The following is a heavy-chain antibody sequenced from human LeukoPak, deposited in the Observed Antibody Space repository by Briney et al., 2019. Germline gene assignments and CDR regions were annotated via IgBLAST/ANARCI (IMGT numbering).Heavy chain of an antibody. CDR2: IYTSGST. CDR3: ARSYYDKQGGDAFDI. D-gene: IGHD3-22*01. V-gene: IGHV4-61*02. J-gene: IGHJ3*02. CDR1: GVSISSSSYY. Sequence: SETLSLTCTVSGVSISSSSYYWSWIRQPAGKGLEWIGRIYTSGSTNYNPSLKSRVTMSVDTSKNQFSLKLSSVTAADTAVYYCARSYYDKQGGDAFDIWGQGTMVTVSS.